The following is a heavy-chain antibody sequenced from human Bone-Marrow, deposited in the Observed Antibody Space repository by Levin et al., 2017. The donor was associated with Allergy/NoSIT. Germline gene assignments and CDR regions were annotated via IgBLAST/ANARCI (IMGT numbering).Heavy chain of an antibody. CDR1: GFSVSNYY. J-gene: IGHJ3*01. V-gene: IGHV3-53*05. CDR3: ARGGKNDAFDV. Sequence: GGSLRLSCAASGFSVSNYYMSWVRQAPGKGLECVSVIYSGGSSHFADSVKGRFTISRDNSKNTLFLQMNGLRAEDTAVYYCARGGKNDAFDVWGQGTMVTVSS. CDR2: IYSGGSS.